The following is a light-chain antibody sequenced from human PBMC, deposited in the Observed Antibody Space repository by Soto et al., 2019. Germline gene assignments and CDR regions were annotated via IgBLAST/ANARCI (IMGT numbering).Light chain of an antibody. J-gene: IGLJ1*01. CDR2: DVS. V-gene: IGLV2-14*03. Sequence: ALTQPAYVSGSAGQAITISCTGTSSDVGGYNYVSWYQHHPGKAPKLMIFDVSNRPSGVSNRFSGSKSGNTASLTISGLQPEDEADYYCSSYTTSNTRQIVFGTGTKVTVL. CDR1: SSDVGGYNY. CDR3: SSYTTSNTRQIV.